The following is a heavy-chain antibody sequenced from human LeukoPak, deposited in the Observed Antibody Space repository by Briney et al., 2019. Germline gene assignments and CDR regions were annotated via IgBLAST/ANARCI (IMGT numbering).Heavy chain of an antibody. Sequence: GGSLRLSCAASEFTFSSYGMHWVRQAPGKGLEWVAFIRYDGSNKYFADSVKGRFTISRDNSKNTLSLQLNSLRAEDTAVYYCAKDTVSLDYWGQGTLVTVSS. CDR1: EFTFSSYG. CDR2: IRYDGSNK. D-gene: IGHD2-8*02. V-gene: IGHV3-30*02. J-gene: IGHJ4*02. CDR3: AKDTVSLDY.